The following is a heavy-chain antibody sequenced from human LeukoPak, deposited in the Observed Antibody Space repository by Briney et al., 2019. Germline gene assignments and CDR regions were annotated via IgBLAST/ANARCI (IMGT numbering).Heavy chain of an antibody. Sequence: ETLSLTCAVSADSISSSKWWSWVRQAPGKGLAWISTVSASGDSTSYADSVKGRFTISRDNSKNALYLQVNSLRADDAALYYCAKSHYYGSGSIDYWGQGTLVTVSS. D-gene: IGHD3-10*01. CDR2: VSASGDST. J-gene: IGHJ4*02. V-gene: IGHV3-23*01. CDR3: AKSHYYGSGSIDY. CDR1: ADSISSSK.